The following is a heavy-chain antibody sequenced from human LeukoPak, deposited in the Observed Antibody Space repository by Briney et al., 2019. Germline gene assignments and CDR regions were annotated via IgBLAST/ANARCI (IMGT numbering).Heavy chain of an antibody. Sequence: ASVEVSCKASGYIFTNYALNWVRQAPGQGLEWMGWINTNTGNPTYAQGFTGRFVFSLDTSVSTAYLQISSLKAEDTAVYYCARPKWPLTGIAAAGNWFDPWGQGTLVTVSS. CDR1: GYIFTNYA. D-gene: IGHD6-13*01. CDR2: INTNTGNP. V-gene: IGHV7-4-1*02. J-gene: IGHJ5*02. CDR3: ARPKWPLTGIAAAGNWFDP.